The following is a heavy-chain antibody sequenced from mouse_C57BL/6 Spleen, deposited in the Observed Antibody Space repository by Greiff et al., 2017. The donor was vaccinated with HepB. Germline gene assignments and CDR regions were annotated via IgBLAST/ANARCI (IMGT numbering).Heavy chain of an antibody. V-gene: IGHV1-69*01. CDR2: IDPSDSYT. Sequence: VQLQQPGAELVMPGASVKLSCKASGYTFTSYWMHWVKQRPGQGLEWIGEIDPSDSYTNYNQKFKGKSTLTVDKSSSTAYMQLSSLTSEDSAVYYCAKKGLAYFDYWGQGTTLTVSS. CDR1: GYTFTSYW. J-gene: IGHJ2*01. CDR3: AKKGLAYFDY. D-gene: IGHD3-3*01.